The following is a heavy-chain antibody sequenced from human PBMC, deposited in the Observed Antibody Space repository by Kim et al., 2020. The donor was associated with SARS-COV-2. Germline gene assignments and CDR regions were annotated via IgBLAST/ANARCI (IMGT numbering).Heavy chain of an antibody. D-gene: IGHD3-9*01. Sequence: GGSLRLSCAASGFTFSSYGMHSVRQAPGKGLEWVAVIWYDGSNKYYADSVKGRFTISRDNSKNTLYLQMNSLRAEDTAVYYCARDYDILTGYYFDYWGQGTLVTVSS. CDR1: GFTFSSYG. CDR2: IWYDGSNK. V-gene: IGHV3-33*01. J-gene: IGHJ4*02. CDR3: ARDYDILTGYYFDY.